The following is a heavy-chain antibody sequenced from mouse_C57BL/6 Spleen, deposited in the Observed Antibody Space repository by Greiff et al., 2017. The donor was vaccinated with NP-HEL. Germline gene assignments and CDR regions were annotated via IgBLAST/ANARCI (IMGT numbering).Heavy chain of an antibody. CDR3: TTMGFATTVVADWYFDV. CDR2: IDPENGDT. CDR1: GFNIKDDY. D-gene: IGHD1-1*01. J-gene: IGHJ1*03. V-gene: IGHV14-4*01. Sequence: EVQLQESGAELVRPGASVKLSCTASGFNIKDDYMHWVKQRPEQGLEWIGWIDPENGDTEYASKFQGKATITADTSSNTAYLQLSSLTSEDTAVYYCTTMGFATTVVADWYFDVWGTGTTVTVSS.